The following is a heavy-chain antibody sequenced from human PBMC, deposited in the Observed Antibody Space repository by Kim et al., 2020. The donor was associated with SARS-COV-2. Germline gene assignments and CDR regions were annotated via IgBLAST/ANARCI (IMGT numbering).Heavy chain of an antibody. CDR1: GFTFSSYA. CDR3: ARDYGLVEYSSSSAEYFQH. J-gene: IGHJ1*01. Sequence: GGSLRLSCAASGFTFSSYAMHWVRQAPGKGLEWVAVISYDGSNKYYADSVKGRFTISRDNSKNTLYLQMNSLRAEDTAVYYCARDYGLVEYSSSSAEYFQHWGQGTLVTVSS. CDR2: ISYDGSNK. D-gene: IGHD6-6*01. V-gene: IGHV3-30-3*01.